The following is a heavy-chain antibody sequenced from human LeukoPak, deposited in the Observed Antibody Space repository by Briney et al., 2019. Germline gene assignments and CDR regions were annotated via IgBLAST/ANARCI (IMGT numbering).Heavy chain of an antibody. Sequence: PGRSLRLSCAASGFTFSSYGIHWVRQAPGKGLEWVAVISYDGSNKYYADSVKGRFTISRDNSKNTLYLQMNSLRTEDTAVYHCAKSVDSWGQGTLVTVSS. CDR1: GFTFSSYG. CDR2: ISYDGSNK. V-gene: IGHV3-30*18. CDR3: AKSVDS. J-gene: IGHJ4*02.